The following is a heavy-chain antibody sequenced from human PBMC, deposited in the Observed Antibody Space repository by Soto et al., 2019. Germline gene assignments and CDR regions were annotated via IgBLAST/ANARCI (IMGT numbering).Heavy chain of an antibody. CDR2: IYYSGST. Sequence: SETLSLTCTVSGGSISSGGYYWSWIRQHPGKGLEWIGYIYYSGSTYYNPSLKSRVTISVDTSKNQFSLKLSSVTAADTAVYYRAREIVKAYNWFDPWGQGTLVTVSS. CDR1: GGSISSGGYY. V-gene: IGHV4-31*03. CDR3: AREIVKAYNWFDP. D-gene: IGHD3-16*02. J-gene: IGHJ5*02.